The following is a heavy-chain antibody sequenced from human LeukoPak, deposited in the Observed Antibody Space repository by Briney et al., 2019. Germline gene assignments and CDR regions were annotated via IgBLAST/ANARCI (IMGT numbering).Heavy chain of an antibody. CDR1: GFSFSSYW. J-gene: IGHJ4*02. CDR3: ARAEKKLDIVATIGY. V-gene: IGHV3-7*01. D-gene: IGHD5-12*01. Sequence: PGGSLRLSCAASGFSFSSYWMSWVRQAPGKGLEWVANIKLDGSGKFYVDSVKGRFTISRDNAKNSLYLQMNSLRAEDTAVYYCARAEKKLDIVATIGYWGQGTLVTVSS. CDR2: IKLDGSGK.